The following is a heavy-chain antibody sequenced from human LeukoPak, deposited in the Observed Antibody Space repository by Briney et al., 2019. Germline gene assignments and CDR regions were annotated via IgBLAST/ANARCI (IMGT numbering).Heavy chain of an antibody. CDR2: INAGNGNT. CDR3: ARVGISAAGTFFDSYYYYGMDV. J-gene: IGHJ6*02. V-gene: IGHV1-3*01. CDR1: GYTFTSYA. Sequence: GASVKVSCKASGYTFTSYAMHWVRQAPGQRLEWMGWINAGNGNTKYSQKFQGRVAITRDTSASTAYMELSSLRSEDTALYYCARVGISAAGTFFDSYYYYGMDVWGQGTTVTVSS. D-gene: IGHD6-13*01.